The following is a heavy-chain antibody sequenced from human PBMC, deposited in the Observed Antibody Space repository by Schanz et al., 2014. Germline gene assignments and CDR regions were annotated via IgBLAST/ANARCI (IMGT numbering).Heavy chain of an antibody. CDR2: MSYDGSNK. V-gene: IGHV3-30-3*01. D-gene: IGHD6-13*01. CDR1: GFTFSSYA. Sequence: QGQLVESGGGVVQPGRSLRLSCAASGFTFSSYAMHWVRQAPGKGLEWVAVMSYDGSNKYYADSVKGRFTISRDNGKKSMYLQMNSLRAEDTAVYYCARLDSSSWYPRYWGQGTLVTVSS. CDR3: ARLDSSSWYPRY. J-gene: IGHJ4*02.